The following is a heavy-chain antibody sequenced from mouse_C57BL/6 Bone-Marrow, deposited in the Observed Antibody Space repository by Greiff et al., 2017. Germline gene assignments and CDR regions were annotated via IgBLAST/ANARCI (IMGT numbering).Heavy chain of an antibody. Sequence: VQVVESGAELARPGASVKLSCKASGYTFTSYGISWVKQRTGQGLEWIGEIYPRSGNTYYNEKFKGKATLTADKSSSTAYMELRSLTSEDSAVYFCARESIYYDYDGGGYWGQGTTLTVSS. D-gene: IGHD2-4*01. V-gene: IGHV1-81*01. CDR3: ARESIYYDYDGGGY. CDR1: GYTFTSYG. J-gene: IGHJ2*01. CDR2: IYPRSGNT.